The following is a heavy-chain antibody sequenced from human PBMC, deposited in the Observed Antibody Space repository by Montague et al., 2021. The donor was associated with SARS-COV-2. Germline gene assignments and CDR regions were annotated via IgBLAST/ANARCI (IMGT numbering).Heavy chain of an antibody. J-gene: IGHJ4*02. Sequence: SETLSLICTVSGGSIRSYYWSWIRQPPGKGLEWIGEIYSSGSTNYNPSLKSRVTISMDTSRSQFSLKLTSVTAADTAVYYCARHTRGWQPFDFWGQGTLVTVSP. V-gene: IGHV4-59*01. CDR1: GGSIRSYY. CDR2: IYSSGST. CDR3: ARHTRGWQPFDF. D-gene: IGHD6-19*01.